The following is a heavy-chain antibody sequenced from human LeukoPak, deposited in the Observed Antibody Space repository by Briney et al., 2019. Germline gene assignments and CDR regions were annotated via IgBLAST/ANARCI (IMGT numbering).Heavy chain of an antibody. CDR2: INAGNGNT. Sequence: GASVKVSCKASGYTFTSYAMHWVRQAPEQRLEWMGWINAGNGNTKYSQKFQGRVTITRDTSASTAYMELSSLRSEDTAVYYCARDLPPPPWVYANGDYWGIFDYWGQGTLVTVSS. CDR1: GYTFTSYA. J-gene: IGHJ4*02. CDR3: ARDLPPPPWVYANGDYWGIFDY. V-gene: IGHV1-3*01. D-gene: IGHD4-17*01.